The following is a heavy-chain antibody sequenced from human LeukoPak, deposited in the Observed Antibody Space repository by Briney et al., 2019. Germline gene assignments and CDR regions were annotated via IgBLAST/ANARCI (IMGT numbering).Heavy chain of an antibody. CDR2: IWYDGSNK. J-gene: IGHJ6*04. Sequence: GGSLRLSCAASGFTFSSYGMHWVRQAPGKGLEWVAVIWYDGSNKYYADSVKGRFTISRDNSKNTLYLQMNSLRAEDTAVHYCARDLRYFDWYYYYYYGMDVWGKGTTVTVSS. CDR3: ARDLRYFDWYYYYYYGMDV. V-gene: IGHV3-33*01. CDR1: GFTFSSYG. D-gene: IGHD3-9*01.